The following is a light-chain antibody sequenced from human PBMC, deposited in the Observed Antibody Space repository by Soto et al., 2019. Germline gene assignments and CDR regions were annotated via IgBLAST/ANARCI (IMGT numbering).Light chain of an antibody. V-gene: IGKV1-39*01. CDR3: QQSYSAPFT. CDR2: TAS. J-gene: IGKJ3*01. CDR1: QSIGIY. Sequence: DIQMTQSPSSLSASVGDRVTITCRASQSIGIYLNWYQQKPGKAPKLLIYTASSLPSGVPSTFSGSGSGTDFTLTISSLQPEDFATYYCQQSYSAPFTFGPGTKVDIK.